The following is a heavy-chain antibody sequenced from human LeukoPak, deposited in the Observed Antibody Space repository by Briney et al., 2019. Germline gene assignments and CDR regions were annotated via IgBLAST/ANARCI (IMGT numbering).Heavy chain of an antibody. CDR3: ASGEMATVTLDY. D-gene: IGHD5-24*01. CDR1: GFIVSTKY. J-gene: IGHJ4*02. V-gene: IGHV3-53*01. Sequence: GGSLRLSCAASGFIVSTKYMTWVRQAPGKGLEWVSVIYSGGGTYYADSVKGRFTISRDNSKNTLYLQMNNLRAEDTAVYYCASGEMATVTLDYRGQGTLVVVSS. CDR2: IYSGGGT.